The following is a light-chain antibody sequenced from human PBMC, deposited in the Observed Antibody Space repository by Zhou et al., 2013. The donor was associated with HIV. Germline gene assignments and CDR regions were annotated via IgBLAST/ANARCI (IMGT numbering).Light chain of an antibody. V-gene: IGKV1-39*01. J-gene: IGKJ1*01. CDR2: AAS. CDR1: QSIDNY. Sequence: DIQMTQSPSSLSASVGDRVTISCRASQSIDNYLNWYQQKPGKAPQLLIYAASSLQSGVPSRFSVSGSGTDFTLTISSLQPEDFATYYCQQSYSSTRTFGQGTKVEIK. CDR3: QQSYSSTRT.